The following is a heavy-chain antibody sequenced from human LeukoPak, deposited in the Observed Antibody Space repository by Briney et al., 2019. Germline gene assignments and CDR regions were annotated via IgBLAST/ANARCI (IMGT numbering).Heavy chain of an antibody. J-gene: IGHJ4*02. Sequence: ASVKVSCKASGYTFTTYAMHWVRQAPGQRLEWMGWINAGTAYTKYSQTFQGRVTFTRDTSASTAYMELSSLRSEDRAVYYCAREYCSGGSCYPWSYWGQGTLVTVSS. CDR3: AREYCSGGSCYPWSY. V-gene: IGHV1-3*01. D-gene: IGHD2-15*01. CDR1: GYTFTTYA. CDR2: INAGTAYT.